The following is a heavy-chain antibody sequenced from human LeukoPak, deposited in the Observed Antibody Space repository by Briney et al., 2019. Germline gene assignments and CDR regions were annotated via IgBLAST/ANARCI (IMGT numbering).Heavy chain of an antibody. CDR3: TRDRPHNWFDP. Sequence: SVKVSCKASEYSFVSYYIHWVRQAPGEGLEWVGLIHPNDGIRNYAQKFQDRGTMTLDRTTPTFYMELSSLPSEDTAVYYCTRDRPHNWFDPWGQGTLVTVSP. J-gene: IGHJ5*02. V-gene: IGHV1-46*01. CDR2: IHPNDGIR. CDR1: EYSFVSYY.